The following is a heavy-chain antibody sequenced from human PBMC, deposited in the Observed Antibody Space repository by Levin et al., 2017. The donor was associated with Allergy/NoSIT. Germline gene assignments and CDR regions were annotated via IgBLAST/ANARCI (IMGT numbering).Heavy chain of an antibody. V-gene: IGHV3-11*01. CDR3: ARAVNDAFDI. CDR2: ISSGGSGK. J-gene: IGHJ3*02. Sequence: MAGGSLRLSCTASGFTFSDSYMGWIRQAPGKGLEWVSYISSGGSGKYYADSVKGRFTISRDNAKNSLYLQMNRLTAEDTAVYFCARAVNDAFDIWGQGTMVTGSS. D-gene: IGHD6-19*01. CDR1: GFTFSDSY.